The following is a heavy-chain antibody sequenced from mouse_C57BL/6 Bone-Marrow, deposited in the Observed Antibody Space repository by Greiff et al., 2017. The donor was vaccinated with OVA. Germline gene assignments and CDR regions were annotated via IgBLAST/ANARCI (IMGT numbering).Heavy chain of an antibody. CDR3: ARGGVVAYYFDY. D-gene: IGHD1-1*01. V-gene: IGHV1-81*01. CDR1: GYTFTSYG. CDR2: IYPRSGNT. J-gene: IGHJ2*01. Sequence: QVQLQQSGAELARPGASVKLSCKASGYTFTSYGISWVKQRTGQGLEWIGEIYPRSGNTYYNEKFKGKATLTADKSSSTAYMELRSLTSEDSAVYFCARGGVVAYYFDYWGQGTTLTVSS.